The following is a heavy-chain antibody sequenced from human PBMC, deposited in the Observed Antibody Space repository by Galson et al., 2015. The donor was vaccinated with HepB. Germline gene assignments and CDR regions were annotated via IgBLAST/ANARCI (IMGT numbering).Heavy chain of an antibody. Sequence: SLRLSCAASGFPFNGHAMSWVRQAPGKGLEWVSFIRGSGRSISYTDSVKGRFTISKDSSINTLYLEMINLRVEDTAVYYCTKMKGPHGPEDYSVVKWGQGTLVTVSS. CDR1: GFPFNGHA. V-gene: IGHV3-23*01. D-gene: IGHD2-21*01. CDR3: TKMKGPHGPEDYSVVK. CDR2: IRGSGRSI. J-gene: IGHJ4*02.